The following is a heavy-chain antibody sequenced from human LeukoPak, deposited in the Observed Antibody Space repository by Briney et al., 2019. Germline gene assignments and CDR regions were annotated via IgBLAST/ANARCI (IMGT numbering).Heavy chain of an antibody. CDR2: INPSGGGT. J-gene: IGHJ5*02. CDR1: GYTFTNYY. D-gene: IGHD3-22*01. CDR3: ARHPSNYYDSSGYFGCFDP. Sequence: ASVKVSCKASGYTFTNYYMHWVRQAPAQGLEWMGIINPSGGGTTYAQKFQGRVSMTRDTSTSTFYMDLSSLRSEDTAVYYCARHPSNYYDSSGYFGCFDPWGQGTLVTVSS. V-gene: IGHV1-46*01.